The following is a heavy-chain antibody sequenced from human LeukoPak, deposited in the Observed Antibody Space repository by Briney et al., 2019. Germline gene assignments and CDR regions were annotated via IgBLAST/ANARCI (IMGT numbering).Heavy chain of an antibody. J-gene: IGHJ4*02. CDR1: GGSISSSSYC. V-gene: IGHV4-39*01. CDR2: IYYSGST. CDR3: ARHGLIATINAYFDY. D-gene: IGHD5-24*01. Sequence: SETLSLTCTVSGGSISSSSYCWGWIRQPPGKGLEWIGSIYYSGSTYYNPSLKSRVTISVDTSKNQFSLKLSSVTAADTAVYYCARHGLIATINAYFDYWGQGTLVTVSS.